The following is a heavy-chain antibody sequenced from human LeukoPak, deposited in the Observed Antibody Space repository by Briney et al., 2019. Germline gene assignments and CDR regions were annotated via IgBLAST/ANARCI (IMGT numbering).Heavy chain of an antibody. CDR1: GGSISSGGYY. D-gene: IGHD3-22*01. J-gene: IGHJ3*02. CDR2: IYYSGST. Sequence: SQTLSLTCTVSGGSISSGGYYWSWIRQHPGKGLEWIGYIYYSGSTYYNPSLKSRVTISVDTSKNQFSLKLSSVTAADTAVYYCARVGADYDSSGYLVVGALDIWGQGTMVTVSS. CDR3: ARVGADYDSSGYLVVGALDI. V-gene: IGHV4-31*03.